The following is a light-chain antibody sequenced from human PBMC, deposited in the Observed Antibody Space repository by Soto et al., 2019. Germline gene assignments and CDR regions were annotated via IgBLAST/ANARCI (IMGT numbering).Light chain of an antibody. V-gene: IGKV2-29*02. J-gene: IGKJ5*01. CDR2: EVS. CDR1: QSLLHITGDTF. Sequence: DVVMTQTSLSLSVAPGQPASISCKSSQSLLHITGDTFLFWYLQTPGQSPQFLIYEVSTLVSGVSARFSGSGSGTACTLRISRVETDDVGIYYCMHSTQHPLTFGQWTPLGIE. CDR3: MHSTQHPLT.